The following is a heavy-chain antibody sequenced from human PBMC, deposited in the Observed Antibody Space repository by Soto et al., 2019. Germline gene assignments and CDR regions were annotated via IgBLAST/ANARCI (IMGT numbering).Heavy chain of an antibody. CDR2: INHSGST. CDR3: ARVRGVAAPPPGAHSYYYMDV. D-gene: IGHD3-10*01. Sequence: PSETLSLTCAGYGGSFSGYYWSWIRQPPGKGLEWIGEINHSGSTNYNPSLKSRVTISVDTSKNQFSLKLSSVTAPDTAVYYCARVRGVAAPPPGAHSYYYMDVWGKGTTVTVSS. V-gene: IGHV4-34*01. CDR1: GGSFSGYY. J-gene: IGHJ6*03.